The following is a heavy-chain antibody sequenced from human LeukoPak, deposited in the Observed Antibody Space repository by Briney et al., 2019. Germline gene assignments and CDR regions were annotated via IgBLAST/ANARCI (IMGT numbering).Heavy chain of an antibody. J-gene: IGHJ4*02. CDR3: TRARGSYYFDY. CDR1: GLTFIDAW. Sequence: HPGGSLRLSCAVSGLTFIDAWVSWVRQAPGKGLEWVSFVRSKAYGGTTEDAASVKGRFTISRDDSRSIAYLQMNSLKTEDTAVYYCTRARGSYYFDYWGQGTPVTVSS. V-gene: IGHV3-49*04. D-gene: IGHD5-12*01. CDR2: VRSKAYGGTT.